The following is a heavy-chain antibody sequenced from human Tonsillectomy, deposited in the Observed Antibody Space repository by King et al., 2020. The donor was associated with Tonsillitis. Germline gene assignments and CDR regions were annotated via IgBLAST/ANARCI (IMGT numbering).Heavy chain of an antibody. V-gene: IGHV1-69*01. D-gene: IGHD3-22*01. J-gene: IGHJ3*02. CDR2: IIPLFGTT. CDR1: GGTFSSYA. Sequence: QLVQSGTEVKKPGSSLKVSCKASGGTFSSYAISWVRQAPGQGLEWMGGIIPLFGTTKYTQKFQGRVTITADELTSTAYMELSSLRSEDTAAYYCAKELTNFYDSSRYYYAAGDGFDIWGQGTMVTVSS. CDR3: AKELTNFYDSSRYYYAAGDGFDI.